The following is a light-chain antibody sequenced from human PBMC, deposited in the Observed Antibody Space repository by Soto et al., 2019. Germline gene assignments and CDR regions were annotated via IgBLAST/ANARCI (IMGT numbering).Light chain of an antibody. CDR3: QQYWTTPRLT. J-gene: IGKJ4*01. V-gene: IGKV4-1*01. CDR1: QRLLYSSKNKNY. CDR2: WAS. Sequence: DIVMTQSPDSLAVSLGERAVINCKTSQRLLYSSKNKNYLAWYQQKPGQPPKLLIYWASTRESGVPDRFSGSGSRTDFTLTISSLQAEDVAVYYCQQYWTTPRLTFGVGTKGEIK.